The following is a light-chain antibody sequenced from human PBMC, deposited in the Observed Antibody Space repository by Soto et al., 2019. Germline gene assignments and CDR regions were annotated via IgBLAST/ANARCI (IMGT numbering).Light chain of an antibody. V-gene: IGKV3-20*01. J-gene: IGKJ5*01. CDR2: DIS. CDR3: QQDGSSAFI. CDR1: RSLTNNY. Sequence: ENVLTQSPVTLSLSPGDRATLYCSEARSLTNNYIDWYQQKPGKAPRLLIYDISDRDTGIPERFSGSVSGTDFAFSITRLEPEDIAVFYCQQDGSSAFIFGQGTRLEIK.